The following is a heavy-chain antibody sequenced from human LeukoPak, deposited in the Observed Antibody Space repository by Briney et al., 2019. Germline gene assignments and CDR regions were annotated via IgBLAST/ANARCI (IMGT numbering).Heavy chain of an antibody. CDR2: IYETGNS. J-gene: IGHJ5*02. CDR1: GGSIAIGGYS. CDR3: ARRTGWVDP. Sequence: PSEPLSLICFVSGGSIAIGGYSWTWLRQPPGKDLEWIGGIYETGNSQYNPSLKSRVTISVDFAKNHISVSLTNVTAADTAVYYCARRTGWVDPWGQGTLVTVSS. V-gene: IGHV4-30-2*01.